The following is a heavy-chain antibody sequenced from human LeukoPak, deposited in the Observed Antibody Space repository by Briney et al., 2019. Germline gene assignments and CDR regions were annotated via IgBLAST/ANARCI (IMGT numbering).Heavy chain of an antibody. V-gene: IGHV4-59*01. D-gene: IGHD3-10*01. Sequence: SETLSLTCTVSGGSISSYYWSWVRQPPGKGLDWIGHFYQNGGTYYNPSLKGRVTISVDTSKKQVSLKLNSVTAADTAVYYCARGRGSGTYYRATYDFWGQGTLVSVSA. J-gene: IGHJ4*02. CDR1: GGSISSYY. CDR3: ARGRGSGTYYRATYDF. CDR2: FYQNGGT.